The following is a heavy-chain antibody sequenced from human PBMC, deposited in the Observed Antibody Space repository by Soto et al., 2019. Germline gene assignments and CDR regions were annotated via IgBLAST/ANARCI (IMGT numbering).Heavy chain of an antibody. D-gene: IGHD3-10*01. J-gene: IGHJ6*02. Sequence: GGSLRLSCAASGFTFSSYAMHWVRQAPGKGLEWVAVISYDGSNKYYADSVKGRFAISRDNSKNTLYLQMNSLRAEDTAVYYCARDTMVRGVMESYYYGMDVWVQGTTVTVSS. CDR2: ISYDGSNK. V-gene: IGHV3-30*09. CDR3: ARDTMVRGVMESYYYGMDV. CDR1: GFTFSSYA.